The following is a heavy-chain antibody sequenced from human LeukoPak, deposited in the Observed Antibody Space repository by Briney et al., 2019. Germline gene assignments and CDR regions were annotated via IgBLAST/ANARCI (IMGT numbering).Heavy chain of an antibody. J-gene: IGHJ4*02. CDR2: IKHDGSEK. CDR3: ATDRGWRTSGYYLYYFEY. D-gene: IGHD3-3*01. V-gene: IGHV3-7*01. Sequence: PGRSLRFSCAASGFTFSSYAMHWVRQAPGKGLEWVASIKHDGSEKYYVDSVGGRFTISRDNTMNSLYLQMSSLRAEDTAVYYCATDRGWRTSGYYLYYFEYWGQGTLVTYSS. CDR1: GFTFSSYA.